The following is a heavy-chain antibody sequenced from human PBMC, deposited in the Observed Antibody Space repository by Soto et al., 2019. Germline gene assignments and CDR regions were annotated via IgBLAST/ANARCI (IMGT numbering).Heavy chain of an antibody. CDR2: ITADAGGS. CDR1: GFTFSSYA. Sequence: GGSLRLSCVASGFTFSSYAMTWVRQTPGKGLETISLITADAGGSYYADSVKGRFTISRDNSKNTLYLQMNSLRAEDTAVYYCAKAPSPRCSGFVCYPLDSWGQGTQVTVSS. V-gene: IGHV3-23*01. CDR3: AKAPSPRCSGFVCYPLDS. J-gene: IGHJ4*02. D-gene: IGHD2-15*01.